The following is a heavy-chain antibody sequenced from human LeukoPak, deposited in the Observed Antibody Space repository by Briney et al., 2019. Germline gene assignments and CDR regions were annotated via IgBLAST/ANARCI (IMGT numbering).Heavy chain of an antibody. CDR1: GFTFSSYS. CDR2: ISSSSNTI. J-gene: IGHJ4*02. Sequence: GGSLRLSCAASGFTFSSYSMNWVRQAPGKGLEWVSYISSSSNTIYYADSVKGRFTISRDNAKNSLYLQMNSLRAEDTAVYYCARDLNGNYFDYWGQGTLVTVSS. CDR3: ARDLNGNYFDY. V-gene: IGHV3-48*04. D-gene: IGHD1-26*01.